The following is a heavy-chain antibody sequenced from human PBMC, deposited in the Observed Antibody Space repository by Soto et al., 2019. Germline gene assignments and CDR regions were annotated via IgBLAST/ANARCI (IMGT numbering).Heavy chain of an antibody. CDR1: GYTFTSYG. V-gene: IGHV1-18*01. CDR3: ARDEATVTTPNWFDP. J-gene: IGHJ5*02. Sequence: GASVKVSCKASGYTFTSYGISWVRQAPGQGLEWMGWISAYNGNTNYAQKLQGRVTMTTDTSTSTAYMELRSLRSDDTAVYYCARDEATVTTPNWFDPWGQGTLVTVS. CDR2: ISAYNGNT. D-gene: IGHD4-17*01.